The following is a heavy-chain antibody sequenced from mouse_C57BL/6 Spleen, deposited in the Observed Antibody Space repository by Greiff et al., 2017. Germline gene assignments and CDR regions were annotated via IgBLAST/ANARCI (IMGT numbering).Heavy chain of an antibody. V-gene: IGHV1-55*01. D-gene: IGHD2-1*01. CDR2: IYPGSGST. J-gene: IGHJ2*01. CDR1: GYTFTSYW. CDR3: ATPIYYGNYSYFDY. Sequence: QVQLQQPGAELVKPGASVKMSCKASGYTFTSYWITWVKQRPGQGLEWIGDIYPGSGSTNYNEKFKSKATLTVDTSSSTAYMQLSSLTSEDSAVYDCATPIYYGNYSYFDYWGQGTTLTVSS.